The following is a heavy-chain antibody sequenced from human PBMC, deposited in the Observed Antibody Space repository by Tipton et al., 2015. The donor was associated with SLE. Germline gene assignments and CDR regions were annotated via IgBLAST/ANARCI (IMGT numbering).Heavy chain of an antibody. CDR1: GGSFSGYY. D-gene: IGHD3-3*01. J-gene: IGHJ4*02. CDR2: INHSGST. V-gene: IGHV4-34*01. CDR3: ARVTYYDFWSCYSDLFDY. Sequence: TLSLTCAVYGGSFSGYYWSWIRQPPGKGLEWIGEINHSGSTNYNPSLKSRVTISVDTSKNQFSLKLSSVTAADTAVYYCARVTYYDFWSCYSDLFDYWGQGTLVTVSS.